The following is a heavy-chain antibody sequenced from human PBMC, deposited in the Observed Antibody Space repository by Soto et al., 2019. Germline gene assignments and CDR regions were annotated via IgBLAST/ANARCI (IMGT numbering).Heavy chain of an antibody. CDR2: IIPIFGTA. CDR3: ARYSYGPGEYSYYYGMDV. V-gene: IGHV1-69*13. Sequence: VASVKVSCKASGGTFSSYAISWVRQAPGQGLEWMGGIIPIFGTANYAQKFQGRVTITADESTSTAYMELSSLRSEDTAVYYCARYSYGPGEYSYYYGMDVWGQGTTVTVSS. J-gene: IGHJ6*02. CDR1: GGTFSSYA. D-gene: IGHD5-18*01.